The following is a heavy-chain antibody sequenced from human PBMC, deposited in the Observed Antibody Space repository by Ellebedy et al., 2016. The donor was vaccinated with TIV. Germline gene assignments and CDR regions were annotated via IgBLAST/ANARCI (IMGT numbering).Heavy chain of an antibody. CDR3: ARVRVVPAAIRSPLDGMDV. CDR2: ISSSGSTI. CDR1: GFTFSDYY. J-gene: IGHJ6*02. Sequence: PGGSLRLSCAASGFTFSDYYMSWIRQAPGKGLEWVSYISSSGSTIYYADSVKGRFTISRDNAKNSLYLQMNSLRAEDTAVYYCARVRVVPAAIRSPLDGMDVWGQGTTVTVSS. V-gene: IGHV3-11*01. D-gene: IGHD2-2*01.